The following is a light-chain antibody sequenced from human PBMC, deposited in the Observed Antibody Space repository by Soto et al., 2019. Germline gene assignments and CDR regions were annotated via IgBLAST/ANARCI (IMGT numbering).Light chain of an antibody. CDR2: DAS. CDR3: QQRSGWPPT. V-gene: IGKV3-11*01. Sequence: EIVLTQSPATLSLSPGERATLSCRASQSVSSFLAWYQQKPGQAPRLLIYDASNRATDIPARFSGSGSGTDFTLTISSLEPEDSAIYFCQQRSGWPPTFGGGTKV. CDR1: QSVSSF. J-gene: IGKJ4*01.